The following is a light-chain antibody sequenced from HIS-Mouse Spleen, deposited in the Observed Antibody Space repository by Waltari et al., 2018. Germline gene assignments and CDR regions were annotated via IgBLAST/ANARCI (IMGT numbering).Light chain of an antibody. CDR2: RNN. CDR1: SSNIGSNY. CDR3: AAWDDSLSGWV. Sequence: QSVLTQPPSASGTPGQRVTISCSGSSSNIGSNYVYWYQQLPGTAPKLLIYRNNQRPPGVPDRFSGPKSGTSASRAISGLRSEDEADYYCAAWDDSLSGWVFGGGTKLTVL. V-gene: IGLV1-47*01. J-gene: IGLJ3*02.